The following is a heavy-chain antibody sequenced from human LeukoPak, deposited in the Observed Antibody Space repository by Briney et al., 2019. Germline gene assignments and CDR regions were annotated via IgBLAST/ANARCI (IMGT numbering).Heavy chain of an antibody. J-gene: IGHJ6*03. D-gene: IGHD6-25*01. CDR1: GYSISSGYY. CDR2: IYHSGST. V-gene: IGHV4-38-2*02. Sequence: SETLSPTCTVSGYSISSGYYWGWIRQPPGKGLEWIGSIYHSGSTYYNPSLKSRVTISVDKSKNQISLKLTSVTAADTAVYYCARFPASAEYRHYYHMDVWGKGTTVTVSS. CDR3: ARFPASAEYRHYYHMDV.